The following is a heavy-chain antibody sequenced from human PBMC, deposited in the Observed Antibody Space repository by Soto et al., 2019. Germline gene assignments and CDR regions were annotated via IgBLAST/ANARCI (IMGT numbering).Heavy chain of an antibody. CDR1: GFSFVDYA. V-gene: IGHV3-9*01. J-gene: IGHJ6*02. CDR2: ISWDGGYT. Sequence: EVQLAESGGGLVQPGRSLRLSCEASGFSFVDYAMHWVRQVPGQGLEWVSGISWDGGYTGYADAVKGRFTISRDNAKKALYLQMNRLRVEDTSLYKCVTDEGVCKTSSCKDALASGGQGTKFTVS. D-gene: IGHD6-13*01. CDR3: VTDEGVCKTSSCKDALAS.